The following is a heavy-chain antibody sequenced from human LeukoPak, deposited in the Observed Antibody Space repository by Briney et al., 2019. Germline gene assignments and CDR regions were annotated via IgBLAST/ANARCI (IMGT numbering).Heavy chain of an antibody. V-gene: IGHV3-30*04. CDR1: GFTFSSYA. J-gene: IGHJ5*02. D-gene: IGHD3-22*01. Sequence: GGSLRLSCAASGFTFSSYAMHWVRQAPGKGLEWVAVISYDGSNKYYADSVKGRFTISRDNSKNTLYLQMNSLRAEDTAVYYCARENLNYYDSSGSIGNNWFDPWGQGTLVTVSS. CDR2: ISYDGSNK. CDR3: ARENLNYYDSSGSIGNNWFDP.